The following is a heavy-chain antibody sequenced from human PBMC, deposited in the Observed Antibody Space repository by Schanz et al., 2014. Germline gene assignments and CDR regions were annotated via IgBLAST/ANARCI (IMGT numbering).Heavy chain of an antibody. Sequence: VQLLQSGGALVQPGGSLRLSCSASGFTFSDHYMDWVRQAPGKGLEWVSSISSTSSYIFYADSVKGRFTISRDNAKNSLYLQMNSLRAEYTAVYYCVPMSIAAHWGQGTLVTVSS. CDR1: GFTFSDHY. J-gene: IGHJ4*02. V-gene: IGHV3-21*01. D-gene: IGHD6-6*01. CDR2: ISSTSSYI. CDR3: VPMSIAAH.